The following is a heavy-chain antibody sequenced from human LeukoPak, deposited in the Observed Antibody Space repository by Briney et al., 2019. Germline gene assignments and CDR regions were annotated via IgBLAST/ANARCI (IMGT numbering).Heavy chain of an antibody. Sequence: GGSLRLSCAASGFTFSSYWMSWVRQAPGKGLEWVANIKQDGSEKYYVDSVKGRFTISRDNAKNSLHLQMDSLTAEDTAVYYCVRDRAEGREWVEFDPWGQGTVVTVSS. CDR1: GFTFSSYW. D-gene: IGHD2-8*01. CDR2: IKQDGSEK. J-gene: IGHJ5*02. V-gene: IGHV3-7*01. CDR3: VRDRAEGREWVEFDP.